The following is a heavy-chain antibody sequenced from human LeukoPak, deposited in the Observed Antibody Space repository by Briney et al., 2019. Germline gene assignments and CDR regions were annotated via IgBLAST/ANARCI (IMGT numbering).Heavy chain of an antibody. CDR3: ARASGPFDY. J-gene: IGHJ4*02. D-gene: IGHD3-10*01. CDR2: IWNDGSNK. Sequence: GGSLRLSCAASGFTFSSYGIHWVRQAPGKGLEWVGVIWNDGSNKYYADSVKGRFTISRDNSKNTLYLQMNSLRAEDTAVYSCARASGPFDYWGQGTLVTVSS. CDR1: GFTFSSYG. V-gene: IGHV3-33*08.